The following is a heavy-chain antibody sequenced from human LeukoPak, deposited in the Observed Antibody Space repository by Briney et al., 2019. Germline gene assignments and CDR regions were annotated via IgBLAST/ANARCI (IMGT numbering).Heavy chain of an antibody. CDR1: GGSISSGGYY. Sequence: SRTLSLTCTVSGGSISSGGYYWSWIRQHPGKGLEWIGYIYYSGSTYYNPSLKSRVTISVDTSKNQFSLKLSSVTAADTAVYYCARDQGSGGTVYTNWFDPWGQGTLVTVSS. CDR2: IYYSGST. D-gene: IGHD2-15*01. V-gene: IGHV4-31*03. J-gene: IGHJ5*02. CDR3: ARDQGSGGTVYTNWFDP.